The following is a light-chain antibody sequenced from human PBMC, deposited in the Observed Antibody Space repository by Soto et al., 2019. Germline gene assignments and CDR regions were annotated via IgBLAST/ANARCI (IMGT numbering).Light chain of an antibody. CDR1: RTVDSYF. J-gene: IGKJ2*01. CDR2: GAS. CDR3: QQYGGSPQT. Sequence: SVLTQSPGTLSLSPGDRATLSCRAARTVDSYFLSGYQQKPGQAPRLLFYGASSLATGISDRFSGSGSGTDFTLNISRLEPEDFAVYYCQQYGGSPQTFGQGTRLEIK. V-gene: IGKV3-20*01.